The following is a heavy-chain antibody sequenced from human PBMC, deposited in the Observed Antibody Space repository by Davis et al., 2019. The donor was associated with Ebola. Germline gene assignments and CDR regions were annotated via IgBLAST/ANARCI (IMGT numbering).Heavy chain of an antibody. CDR2: FDPEDSET. V-gene: IGHV1-24*01. Sequence: AAPVKVSFQVFRYTPTEFSMHWVRQAPGKGLEWMGGFDPEDSETIYAQKFQGRVTMTEDTSSDTAYMELSSLRSEDTAVYYCATDRGYWGQGTLVTVSS. D-gene: IGHD3-10*01. CDR3: ATDRGY. CDR1: RYTPTEFS. J-gene: IGHJ4*02.